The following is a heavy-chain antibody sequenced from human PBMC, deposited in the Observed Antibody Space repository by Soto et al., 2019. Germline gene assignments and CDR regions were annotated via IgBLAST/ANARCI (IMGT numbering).Heavy chain of an antibody. D-gene: IGHD6-6*01. Sequence: SVKVSCKASGYTFTSYYMHWVRQAPGQGLEWMGGIIPIFGTANYAQKFQGRVTITADESTSTAYMELSSLRSEDTAVYYCARCMAASYYYYGMDVWGQGTTVTVSS. CDR3: ARCMAASYYYYGMDV. V-gene: IGHV1-69*13. J-gene: IGHJ6*02. CDR2: IIPIFGTA. CDR1: GYTFTSYY.